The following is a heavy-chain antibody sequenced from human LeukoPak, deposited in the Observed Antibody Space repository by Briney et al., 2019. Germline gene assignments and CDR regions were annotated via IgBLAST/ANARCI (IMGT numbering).Heavy chain of an antibody. CDR1: GFTFSSYA. V-gene: IGHV3-23*01. J-gene: IGHJ4*02. D-gene: IGHD5-12*01. CDR3: AKYSYYAD. CDR2: ISGSGGNT. Sequence: GGSLRLSCATSGFTFSSYAMSWVRQAPGKGLEWVSTISGSGGNTYYADSVKGRFTISRENSKNTLYLQMNSLRTEDTAIYYCAKYSYYADWGQGTLVTVSS.